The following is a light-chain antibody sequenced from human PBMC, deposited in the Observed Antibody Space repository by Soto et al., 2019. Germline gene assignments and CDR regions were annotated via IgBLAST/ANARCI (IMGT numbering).Light chain of an antibody. Sequence: EIQLTQSPSTLSTSVGDRVTISCRASQSISSWLAWYQQKPGKAPKLLIYNTSNLESGVPPRFGGSGSGTEFTLTIGSLQPDDFATYYCQYWSDYCWTFGQGTKVEIK. J-gene: IGKJ1*01. V-gene: IGKV1-5*03. CDR2: NTS. CDR3: QYWSDYCWT. CDR1: QSISSW.